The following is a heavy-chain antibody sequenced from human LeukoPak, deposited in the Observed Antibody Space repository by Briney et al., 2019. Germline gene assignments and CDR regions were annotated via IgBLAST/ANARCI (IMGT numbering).Heavy chain of an antibody. CDR1: GGSISSNNYY. J-gene: IGHJ4*02. CDR3: ARGSTTGEARDKQEFEY. D-gene: IGHD1-1*01. Sequence: SETPSLTCTVSGGSISSNNYYWGWIRQPPGKGLEWIGTIYYSGSTYYNPSLKSRVTISIDTSKNQFSLKLNSVTAADTAVYYCARGSTTGEARDKQEFEYWGQGTLVTVSS. CDR2: IYYSGST. V-gene: IGHV4-39*07.